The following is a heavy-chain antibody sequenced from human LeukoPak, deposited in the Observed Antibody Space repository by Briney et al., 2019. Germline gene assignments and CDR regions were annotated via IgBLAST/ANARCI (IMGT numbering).Heavy chain of an antibody. CDR3: ARVSAAARFWALRLAGYFDL. Sequence: SETLSLTCTVSGGSISSSSYYWGWIRQPPGKGLEWIGSIYYSGSTYYNPSLKSRVTISVDTSKNQFSLKLSSVTAADTAVYYCARVSAAARFWALRLAGYFDLWGRGTLVTVSS. V-gene: IGHV4-39*07. J-gene: IGHJ2*01. CDR1: GGSISSSSYY. D-gene: IGHD2-2*01. CDR2: IYYSGST.